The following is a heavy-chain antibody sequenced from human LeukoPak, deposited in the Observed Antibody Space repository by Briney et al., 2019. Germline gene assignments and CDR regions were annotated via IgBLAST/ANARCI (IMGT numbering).Heavy chain of an antibody. D-gene: IGHD6-19*01. CDR1: GYSLSSGYY. CDR2: IYPSGST. J-gene: IGHJ5*02. V-gene: IGHV4-38-2*02. CDR3: ARVYSSGWPGGFDP. Sequence: SETLSLTCTVPGYSLSSGYYWGWIGQPPGKGLEWIGSIYPSGSTYYNPSLKSRVTIPVDTPKNQFSLKLSSVTAADTAVYYCARVYSSGWPGGFDPWGQGTLVTVSS.